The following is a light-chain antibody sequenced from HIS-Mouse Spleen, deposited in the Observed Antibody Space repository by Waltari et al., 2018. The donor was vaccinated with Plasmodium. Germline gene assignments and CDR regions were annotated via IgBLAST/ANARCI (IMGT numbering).Light chain of an antibody. V-gene: IGKV3-20*01. CDR1: QSVSTSY. CDR2: GAS. J-gene: IGKJ2*01. CDR3: QQYGSSPYT. Sequence: EIALTLSPGTLSLSPGESATLSCRASQSVSTSYLAWYQQKPGQAPRLRIYGASSRATGIPDRFSGSGSGTDFTLSISRLEPEDFAVYYCQQYGSSPYTFGQGTKLAIK.